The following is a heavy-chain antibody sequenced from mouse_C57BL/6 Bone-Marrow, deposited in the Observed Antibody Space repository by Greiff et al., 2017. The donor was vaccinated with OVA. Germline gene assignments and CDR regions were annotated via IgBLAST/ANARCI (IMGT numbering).Heavy chain of an antibody. D-gene: IGHD4-1*01. Sequence: EVHLVESGGGLVQPGGSLKLSCAASGFTFSDYYMYWVRQTPEKRLEWVAYISNGGGSTYYPDTVKGRFTISRDNAKNTLYLQMSRLKSEDTAMYYCARHITGPFAYWGQGTLVTVSA. CDR1: GFTFSDYY. J-gene: IGHJ3*01. CDR2: ISNGGGST. V-gene: IGHV5-12*01. CDR3: ARHITGPFAY.